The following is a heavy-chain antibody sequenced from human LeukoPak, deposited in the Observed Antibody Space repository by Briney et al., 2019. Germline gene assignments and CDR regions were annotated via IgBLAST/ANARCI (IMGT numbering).Heavy chain of an antibody. Sequence: GSLRLSCAASGFTFSSHAMSWVRQAPGKGLEWVSAISGSGGSTYYADSVKGRFTISRDNSKNTLYLQMNSLRAEDTAVYYCAKCAAGTGIFDYWGQGTLVTVSS. CDR3: AKCAAGTGIFDY. D-gene: IGHD6-19*01. CDR1: GFTFSSHA. J-gene: IGHJ4*02. CDR2: ISGSGGST. V-gene: IGHV3-23*01.